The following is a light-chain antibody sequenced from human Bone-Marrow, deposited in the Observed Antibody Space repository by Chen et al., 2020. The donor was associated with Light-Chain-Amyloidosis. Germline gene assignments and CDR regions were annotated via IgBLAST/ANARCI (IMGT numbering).Light chain of an antibody. CDR2: DDS. J-gene: IGLJ2*01. V-gene: IGLV3-21*02. CDR3: QVWDIISDQVV. Sequence: SYVVTQPPSVSEAPGQTATLTCGGNNIGRKGVHWYQQKPGQAPVLVVYDDSDRPSGIPERFSGSNSGNTATLTISSVEAGDEADYYCQVWDIISDQVVFGGGTKLTVL. CDR1: NIGRKG.